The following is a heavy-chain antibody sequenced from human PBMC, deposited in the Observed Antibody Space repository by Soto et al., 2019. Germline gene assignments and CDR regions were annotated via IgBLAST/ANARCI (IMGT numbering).Heavy chain of an antibody. D-gene: IGHD3-10*01. Sequence: PGGSLGLSCAASGFTFSSYAMSWVRQAPGKGLEWVSAISGSGGSTYYADSVKGRFTISRDNSKNTLYLQMNSLRAEDTAVYYCAKGGGSGSFPFRPEFDYWGQGTLVTVSS. CDR3: AKGGGSGSFPFRPEFDY. J-gene: IGHJ4*02. CDR2: ISGSGGST. V-gene: IGHV3-23*01. CDR1: GFTFSSYA.